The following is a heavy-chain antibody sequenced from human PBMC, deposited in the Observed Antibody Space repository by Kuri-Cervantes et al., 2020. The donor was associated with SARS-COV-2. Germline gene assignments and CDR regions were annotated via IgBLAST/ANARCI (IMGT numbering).Heavy chain of an antibody. CDR2: INHSGST. V-gene: IGHV4-34*01. D-gene: IGHD1-26*01. Sequence: SETLSLTCTVSGGSISSYYWSWIRQPPGKGLEWIGEINHSGSTNYNPSLKSRVTISVDTSKNQFSLKLSSVTAADTAVYYCARDQGYDSGSYYGFDYWGQGTLVTVSS. J-gene: IGHJ4*02. CDR1: GGSISSYY. CDR3: ARDQGYDSGSYYGFDY.